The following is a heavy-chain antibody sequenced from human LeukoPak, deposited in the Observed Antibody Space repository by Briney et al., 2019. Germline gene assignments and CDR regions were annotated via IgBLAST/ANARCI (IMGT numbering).Heavy chain of an antibody. J-gene: IGHJ4*02. D-gene: IGHD1-1*01. CDR2: ISSSSSTI. Sequence: GGSLRLSCAASGFTFSSYAMSWVRQAPGKGLEWVSYISSSSSTIYYADSVKGRFTISRDNAKNSLYLQMNSLRAEDTAVYYCATTALDWGQGTLVTVSS. CDR1: GFTFSSYA. V-gene: IGHV3-48*01. CDR3: ATTALD.